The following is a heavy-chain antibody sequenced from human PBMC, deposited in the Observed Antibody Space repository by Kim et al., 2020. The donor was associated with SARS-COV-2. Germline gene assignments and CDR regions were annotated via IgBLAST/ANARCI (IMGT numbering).Heavy chain of an antibody. V-gene: IGHV3-15*01. CDR2: IKIKTDGGTT. J-gene: IGHJ5*02. D-gene: IGHD3-10*01. CDR1: GFTFSNAW. Sequence: GGSLRLSCAASGFTFSNAWMSWVRQAPGKGLEWVGRIKIKTDGGTTDYAAPVKGRFTISRDDSKNTLYLQMNSLKTEDTAVYYCTTVFGVNWFDPWGQGTLVTVSS. CDR3: TTVFGVNWFDP.